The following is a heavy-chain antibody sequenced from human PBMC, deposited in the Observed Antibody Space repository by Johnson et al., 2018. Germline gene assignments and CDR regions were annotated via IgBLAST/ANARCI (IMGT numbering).Heavy chain of an antibody. Sequence: EVQLLESGGGLVQPGGSLRLSCAASGFTFSTYWMHWVRQAPGKGLVWVSRINSDGSTTSYADSVKGRFSISRENAKNTLYLQMNSLRAEDTAIYYCPKDRLEGTTGDAFDIWGQGTMVTVSS. CDR1: GFTFSTYW. V-gene: IGHV3-74*02. CDR2: INSDGSTT. D-gene: IGHD1/OR15-1a*01. CDR3: PKDRLEGTTGDAFDI. J-gene: IGHJ3*02.